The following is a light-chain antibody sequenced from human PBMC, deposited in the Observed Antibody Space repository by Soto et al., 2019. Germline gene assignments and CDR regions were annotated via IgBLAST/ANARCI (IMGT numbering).Light chain of an antibody. CDR3: QQYNTDSPWT. J-gene: IGKJ1*01. V-gene: IGKV1-5*01. CDR2: DVS. Sequence: IRLTQSPSSLSASVGDRVIITCRASQSISGGLAWYQKKPEKAPRLLIYDVSGLQSGVPSRFSGSGSGTEFTLTVSNLHLEDFATYYCQQYNTDSPWTFGQGTKVDIK. CDR1: QSISGG.